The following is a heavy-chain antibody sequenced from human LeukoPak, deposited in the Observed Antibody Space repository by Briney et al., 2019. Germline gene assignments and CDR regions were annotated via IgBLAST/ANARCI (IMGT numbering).Heavy chain of an antibody. Sequence: ASVKVSCKASGGTFSSYAISWVRQAPGQGLEWMGRIIPILGIANYAQKFQGRVTITADKSTSTAYMELSSLRSEDTAVYYCARDRIKYYYDSSGYLDYWGQGTLVTVSS. J-gene: IGHJ4*02. V-gene: IGHV1-69*04. CDR2: IIPILGIA. D-gene: IGHD3-22*01. CDR3: ARDRIKYYYDSSGYLDY. CDR1: GGTFSSYA.